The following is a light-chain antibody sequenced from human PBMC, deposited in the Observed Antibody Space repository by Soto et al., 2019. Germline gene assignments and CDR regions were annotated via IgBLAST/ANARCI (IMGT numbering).Light chain of an antibody. V-gene: IGLV2-8*01. J-gene: IGLJ2*01. CDR3: SSYAGSNNLV. Sequence: QSALTQPPSASGSPGQSVTISCTGTSSDVGLYNYVSWYQQHPGKAPKVIIFEVSQRPSGVPYRFSGSKSGNTAYLTVSGLQAEDEADYYCSSYAGSNNLVFGGGTKLTVL. CDR2: EVS. CDR1: SSDVGLYNY.